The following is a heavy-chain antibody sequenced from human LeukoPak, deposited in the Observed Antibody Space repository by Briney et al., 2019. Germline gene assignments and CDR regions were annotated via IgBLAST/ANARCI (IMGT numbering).Heavy chain of an antibody. CDR3: ARGPLLRYFDWLNSYYYGMDV. V-gene: IGHV1-8*01. D-gene: IGHD3-9*01. J-gene: IGHJ6*02. Sequence: ASVKVSCKASGYTFTSYDINWVRQATGQGLEWMGWMNPNSGNTGYAQKFQGRVTMTRNTSISTAYMELSSLRSEGTAVYYCARGPLLRYFDWLNSYYYGMDVWGQGTTVTVSS. CDR2: MNPNSGNT. CDR1: GYTFTSYD.